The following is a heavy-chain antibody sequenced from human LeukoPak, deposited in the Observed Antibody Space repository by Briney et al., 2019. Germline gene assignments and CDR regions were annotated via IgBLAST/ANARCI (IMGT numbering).Heavy chain of an antibody. J-gene: IGHJ3*01. V-gene: IGHV4-39*01. CDR1: GGSTSSSTYY. Sequence: SETLSLTCTVSGGSTSSSTYYWPWLRQPPGKGLEWIGNIYYSGTTYYNPALKRRVIISVDTSKNQFSLNLSSVTAADTAIYHWARQFPGGLATAAFDFWGQGTMVTVSS. CDR3: ARQFPGGLATAAFDF. D-gene: IGHD5-12*01. CDR2: IYYSGTT.